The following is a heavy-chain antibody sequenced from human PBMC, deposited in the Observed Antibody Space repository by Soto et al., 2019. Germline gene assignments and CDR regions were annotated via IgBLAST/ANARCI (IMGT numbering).Heavy chain of an antibody. D-gene: IGHD6-19*01. CDR1: GFTFSSYG. Sequence: PGGSLRLSCAASGFTFSSYGMHWVRQAPGKGLEWVAVISYDGSNKYYADSVKGRFTISRDNSKNTLYLQMNSLRAEDTAVYYCAKDREYSSGWPLDFDYWGQGTLVTVSS. CDR3: AKDREYSSGWPLDFDY. J-gene: IGHJ4*02. V-gene: IGHV3-30*18. CDR2: ISYDGSNK.